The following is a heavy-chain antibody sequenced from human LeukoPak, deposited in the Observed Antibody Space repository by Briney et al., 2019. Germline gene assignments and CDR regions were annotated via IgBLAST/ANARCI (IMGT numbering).Heavy chain of an antibody. CDR2: ISYDGSNK. D-gene: IGHD2-2*01. CDR3: ARDIVVVPAAAPFYYYYGMDV. V-gene: IGHV3-30-3*01. Sequence: GRSLRLSCAASGFTFSSYAMHWVRQAPSKGLEWVAVISYDGSNKYYADSVKGRFTISRDNSKNTLYLQMNSLRAEDTAVYYCARDIVVVPAAAPFYYYYGMDVWGQGTTVTVSS. J-gene: IGHJ6*02. CDR1: GFTFSSYA.